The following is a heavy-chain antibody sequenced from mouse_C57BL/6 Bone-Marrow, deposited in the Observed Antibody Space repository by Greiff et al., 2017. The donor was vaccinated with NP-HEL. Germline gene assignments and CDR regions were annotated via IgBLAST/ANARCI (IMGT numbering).Heavy chain of an antibody. CDR2: ISSGGDYI. CDR3: TREVYFYWYFDV. Sequence: EVKVVESGEGLVKPGGSLKLSCAASGFTFSSYAMSWVRQTPEKRLEWVAYISSGGDYIYYADTVKGRFTISRDNARNTLYLQMSSLKSEDTAMYYCTREVYFYWYFDVWGTGTTVTVSS. D-gene: IGHD2-1*01. CDR1: GFTFSSYA. V-gene: IGHV5-9-1*02. J-gene: IGHJ1*03.